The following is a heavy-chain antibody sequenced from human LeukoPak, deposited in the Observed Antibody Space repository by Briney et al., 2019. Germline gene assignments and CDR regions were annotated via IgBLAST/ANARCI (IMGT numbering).Heavy chain of an antibody. CDR3: ARRLGYYYYYMDV. Sequence: ASVKVSCKASGYTFTSYGISWVRQAPGQGLEWMGWINPNSGGTNYAQKFQGRVTMTRDTSISTAYMELSRLRSDDTAVYYCARRLGYYYYYMDVWGKGTTVTVSS. CDR2: INPNSGGT. V-gene: IGHV1-2*02. CDR1: GYTFTSYG. D-gene: IGHD3-22*01. J-gene: IGHJ6*03.